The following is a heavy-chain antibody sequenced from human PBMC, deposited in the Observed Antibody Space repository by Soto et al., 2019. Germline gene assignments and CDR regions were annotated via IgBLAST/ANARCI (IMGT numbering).Heavy chain of an antibody. CDR3: ARDSRMYSSGWYIYFDY. CDR1: GYTFTSYA. J-gene: IGHJ4*02. CDR2: INAGNGNT. V-gene: IGHV1-3*01. D-gene: IGHD6-19*01. Sequence: ASVKVSCKAAGYTFTSYAMHWGRQAPGQRLEWMGWINAGNGNTKYSQKFQGRVTITRDTSASTAYMELSSLRSEDTAVYYCARDSRMYSSGWYIYFDYWGQGTLVTVSS.